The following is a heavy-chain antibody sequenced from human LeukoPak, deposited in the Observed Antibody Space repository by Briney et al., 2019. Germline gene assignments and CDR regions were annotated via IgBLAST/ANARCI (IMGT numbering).Heavy chain of an antibody. D-gene: IGHD3-22*01. J-gene: IGHJ4*02. CDR2: IYYSGST. Sequence: PSETLSLTCTVSGGSISSYYWSWIRQPPGKGLEWIGYIYYSGSTNYTPSLKSRVTISVDTSKNQFSLKLRSVTAADTAVYYCARNDYYDSSGAIDYWGQGTLVTVSS. V-gene: IGHV4-59*08. CDR1: GGSISSYY. CDR3: ARNDYYDSSGAIDY.